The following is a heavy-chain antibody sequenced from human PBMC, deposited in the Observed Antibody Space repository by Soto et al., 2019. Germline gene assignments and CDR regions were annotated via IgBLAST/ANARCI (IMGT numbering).Heavy chain of an antibody. CDR1: GGSFSGYY. J-gene: IGHJ5*02. CDR2: INHSGST. Sequence: SETLSLTCAVYGGSFSGYYWSWFRQPPGKGLEWIGEINHSGSTNYNPSLKSRVTISVDTSKNQFSLKLSSVTAADTAVYYCARKRGYCSSTSCYAAWFDPWGQGTLVTVSS. V-gene: IGHV4-34*01. CDR3: ARKRGYCSSTSCYAAWFDP. D-gene: IGHD2-2*01.